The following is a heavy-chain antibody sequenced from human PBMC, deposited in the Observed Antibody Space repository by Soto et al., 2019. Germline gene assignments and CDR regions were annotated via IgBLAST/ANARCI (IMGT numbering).Heavy chain of an antibody. Sequence: RASVKVSCKASGGTFSSYAISWVRQAPGQGLEWMGGIIPIFGTANYAQKFQGRVTITADKSTSTAYMELSSLRSEDTAVYYCARLGPEQLARFTPYYYYGMDVWGQGTTVTVSS. J-gene: IGHJ6*02. CDR3: ARLGPEQLARFTPYYYYGMDV. D-gene: IGHD6-6*01. CDR2: IIPIFGTA. CDR1: GGTFSSYA. V-gene: IGHV1-69*06.